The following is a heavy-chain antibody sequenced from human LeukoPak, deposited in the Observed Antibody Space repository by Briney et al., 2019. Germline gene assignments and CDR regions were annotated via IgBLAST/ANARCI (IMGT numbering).Heavy chain of an antibody. CDR3: VRVSISRLGAVLLYDV. CDR2: MTPGDTYI. V-gene: IGHV3-21*01. D-gene: IGHD3-3*01. CDR1: GFTFSTYS. Sequence: GGSLRLSCVASGFTFSTYSMNWFRQAPGKGLEWVSTMTPGDTYIYYTDSVKGRFTISRDDAKNSLYLQMSSLRAEDTAVYYCVRVSISRLGAVLLYDVWGQGTTVLVSS. J-gene: IGHJ6*02.